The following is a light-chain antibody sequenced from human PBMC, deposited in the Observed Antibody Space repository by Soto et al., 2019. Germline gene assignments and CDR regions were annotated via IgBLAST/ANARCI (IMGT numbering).Light chain of an antibody. V-gene: IGKV3-20*01. CDR1: QSVSSSY. J-gene: IGKJ3*01. Sequence: EIGWTQSPGTLSFSPGERATLSCSASQSVSSSYLAWYQQKPCQAPRLLIYGACSWATVIPDRFSGSVSETDFTLSISIRKREGFAVDYCQLDGSTAFTFSPGTKV. CDR3: QLDGSTAFT. CDR2: GAC.